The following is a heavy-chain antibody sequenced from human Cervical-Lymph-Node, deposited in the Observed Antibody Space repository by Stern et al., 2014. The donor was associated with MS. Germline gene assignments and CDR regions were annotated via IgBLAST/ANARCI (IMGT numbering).Heavy chain of an antibody. V-gene: IGHV4-4*07. CDR2: VYTSVIP. CDR3: ARNHGYSYGLRAPPFDY. D-gene: IGHD5-18*01. Sequence: QVQLQESGPGLVKPSETLSLTCTVSGGSITNYYWSWIRQPAGKGLEWIGRVYTSVIPSYTPTLRSRVTMSVDTSKNQLSLKLSSVTAADTAVYYCARNHGYSYGLRAPPFDYWGQGTLVTVSS. CDR1: GGSITNYY. J-gene: IGHJ4*02.